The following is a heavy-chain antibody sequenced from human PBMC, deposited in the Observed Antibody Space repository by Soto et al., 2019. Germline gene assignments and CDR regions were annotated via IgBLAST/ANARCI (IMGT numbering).Heavy chain of an antibody. CDR1: GYTFTTYY. J-gene: IGHJ4*02. V-gene: IGHV1-46*01. Sequence: QVQLVQSGAEVKKPGASVKVSCKASGYTFTTYYMHWVRQAPGQGLEWMGIISPDGGRTRYAQKFQGRVTMTRDTSTSTVYMGLSSLRSEDTAVYYCATRDPGHYWGQGTLVTVSS. CDR3: ATRDPGHY. CDR2: ISPDGGRT.